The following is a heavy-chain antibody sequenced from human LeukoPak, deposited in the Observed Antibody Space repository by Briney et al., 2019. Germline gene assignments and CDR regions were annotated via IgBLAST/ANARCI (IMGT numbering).Heavy chain of an antibody. Sequence: SETLSLTCTVSGGSISSYYWNWIRQPAGKGLEWIGRIYTSGSTNYNPSPKSRVTMSVDTSKNQFSLKLSSVTAADTAVYYCARDRYYYGSGSYLLDYWGKGTLVTVCS. CDR2: IYTSGST. J-gene: IGHJ4*02. D-gene: IGHD3-10*01. CDR1: GGSISSYY. CDR3: ARDRYYYGSGSYLLDY. V-gene: IGHV4-4*07.